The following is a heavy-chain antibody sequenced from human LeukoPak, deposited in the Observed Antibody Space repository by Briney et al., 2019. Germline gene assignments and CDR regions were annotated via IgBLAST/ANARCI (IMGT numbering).Heavy chain of an antibody. Sequence: SGGSLRLSCAASGFTFSNAWMSWVRQAPGKGLEWVGRIKSKTDGGTTDYAAPVKGRFTISRDDSKNTLYLQMNSLKTEDTAVYYCTTGGKLPYSSSWYTSRYAFDIWGQGTMVTVSS. CDR2: IKSKTDGGTT. CDR1: GFTFSNAW. J-gene: IGHJ3*02. V-gene: IGHV3-15*01. D-gene: IGHD6-13*01. CDR3: TTGGKLPYSSSWYTSRYAFDI.